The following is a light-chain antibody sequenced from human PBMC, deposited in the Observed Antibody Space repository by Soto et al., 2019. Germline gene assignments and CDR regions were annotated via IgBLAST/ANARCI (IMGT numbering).Light chain of an antibody. CDR1: GSNIGAGFD. Sequence: QSVLTQPPSVSGAPGQRVTISCTGSGSNIGAGFDVHWYQQLPGTAPKLLIFGNNNRPSGVPDRFSGSKSGTSASLAITGLQAEDEGDYYCQSFDNNLRRVFGPGTKLTVL. CDR3: QSFDNNLRRV. CDR2: GNN. J-gene: IGLJ1*01. V-gene: IGLV1-40*01.